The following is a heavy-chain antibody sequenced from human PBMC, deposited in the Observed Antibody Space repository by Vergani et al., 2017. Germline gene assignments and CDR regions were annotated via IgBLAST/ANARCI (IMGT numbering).Heavy chain of an antibody. CDR3: ARHLRDGYNRGADAFDI. V-gene: IGHV4-59*08. J-gene: IGHJ3*02. CDR1: GGSISSYY. Sequence: QVQLQESGPGLVKPSETLSLTCPVSGGSISSYYWSWIRQPPGKGLEWIGYIYYSGSTNYNPSLKSHVTISVDTSKNQFSLKLGSVTAADTAVYYCARHLRDGYNRGADAFDIWGQGTMVTVSS. CDR2: IYYSGST. D-gene: IGHD5-24*01.